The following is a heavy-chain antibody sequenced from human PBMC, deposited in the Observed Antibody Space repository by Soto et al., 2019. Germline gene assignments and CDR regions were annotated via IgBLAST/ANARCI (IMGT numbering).Heavy chain of an antibody. D-gene: IGHD6-19*01. V-gene: IGHV1-18*01. CDR2: ISPHNGNA. CDR3: ARDRIGWYDF. J-gene: IGHJ4*02. CDR1: GYPCTSNR. Sequence: QVHLVQSGPEVKKTGASVKVSCKTSGYPCTSNRLSWVRRAPGQGLEWMGWISPHNGNAKYAQKFQDRVTMTADTAARTVYIELRSLRSDGSAVFYCARDRIGWYDFWGQGTLVTVSA.